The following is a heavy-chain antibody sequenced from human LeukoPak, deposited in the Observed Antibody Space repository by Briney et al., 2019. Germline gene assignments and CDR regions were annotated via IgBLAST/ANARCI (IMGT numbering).Heavy chain of an antibody. CDR2: IYTAGST. CDR1: GGPISSGSYF. Sequence: ASQTLSLTCTVSGGPISSGSYFWSWIRQPAGKGLEWIGRIYTAGSTNYNPSLKSRVTISLDTSKNQFSLNLSSVTAADTAVYYCARRVTTYWYFDLWGRGTLVTVSS. CDR3: ARRVTTYWYFDL. V-gene: IGHV4-61*02. J-gene: IGHJ2*01. D-gene: IGHD4-17*01.